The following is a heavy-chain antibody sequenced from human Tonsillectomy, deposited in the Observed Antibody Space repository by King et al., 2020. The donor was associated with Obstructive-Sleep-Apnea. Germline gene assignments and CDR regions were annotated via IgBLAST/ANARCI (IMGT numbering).Heavy chain of an antibody. CDR2: VYYSGST. CDR3: ARGPRYYYYGMDV. V-gene: IGHV4-30-4*01. J-gene: IGHJ6*02. Sequence: VQLQESGPGLVKPSQTLSLTCTVSGGSISSGDYYWGWIRQPPGKGLEWIGSVYYSGSTYSNPSLKSRVNISVDTSKNQFSLKLSSVTAADTAVYYCARGPRYYYYGMDVWGQGTTVTVSS. CDR1: GGSISSGDYY.